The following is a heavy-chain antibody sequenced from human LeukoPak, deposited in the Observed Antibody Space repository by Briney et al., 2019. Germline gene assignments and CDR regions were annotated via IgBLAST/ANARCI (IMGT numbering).Heavy chain of an antibody. Sequence: PGGSLRLSCAASGFTSSSYAMHWVRQAPGRGLEWVALISYNGSNKYYADSVKGRFTISRDNSKNTLYLQMNSLRAEDTAVYYCAREPANPNPIMITFGGDAFDIWGQGTMVTVSS. CDR1: GFTSSSYA. CDR2: ISYNGSNK. J-gene: IGHJ3*02. CDR3: AREPANPNPIMITFGGDAFDI. V-gene: IGHV3-30-3*01. D-gene: IGHD3-16*01.